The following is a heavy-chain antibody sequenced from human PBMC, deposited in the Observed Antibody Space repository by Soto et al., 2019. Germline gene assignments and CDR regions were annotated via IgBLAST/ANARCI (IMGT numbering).Heavy chain of an antibody. CDR3: ARVYMVRGTIIRYFDY. D-gene: IGHD3-10*01. V-gene: IGHV4-61*01. CDR2: IYHSGST. J-gene: IGHJ4*02. Sequence: SETLSLTCTVSGGSVSSDNYYWTWIRQPPGKGLEWIGHIYHSGSTNYNPSLKSRVTISVDKSKNQFSLKLSSVTAADTAVYYCARVYMVRGTIIRYFDYWGQGTLVTVSS. CDR1: GGSVSSDNYY.